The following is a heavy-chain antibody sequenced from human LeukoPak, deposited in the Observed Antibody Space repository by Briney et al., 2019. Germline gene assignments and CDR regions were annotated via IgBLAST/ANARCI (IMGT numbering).Heavy chain of an antibody. J-gene: IGHJ5*02. Sequence: QAGGSLRLSCTASGFTVSSDYMSWVRQAPGKGLEWVSVIYSGGSTYYADSVKGRFTISRDKSKNTVYLQMNSLRFEDTAMYYCARNWFDPWGQGTLVTDSS. CDR2: IYSGGST. CDR3: ARNWFDP. V-gene: IGHV3-53*05. CDR1: GFTVSSDY.